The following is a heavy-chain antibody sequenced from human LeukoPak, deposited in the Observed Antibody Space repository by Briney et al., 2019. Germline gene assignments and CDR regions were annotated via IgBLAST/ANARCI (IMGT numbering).Heavy chain of an antibody. Sequence: SETLSLTCTVSGCSISSSSYYWGWIRQPPGKGLEWIGSIYYSGSTYYNPSLKSRVTISVDTSKNQFSLKLSSVTAADTAVYYCARQGGSYSSSWYRYYYYGMDVWGQGTTVTVSS. J-gene: IGHJ6*02. CDR2: IYYSGST. CDR3: ARQGGSYSSSWYRYYYYGMDV. V-gene: IGHV4-39*01. CDR1: GCSISSSSYY. D-gene: IGHD6-13*01.